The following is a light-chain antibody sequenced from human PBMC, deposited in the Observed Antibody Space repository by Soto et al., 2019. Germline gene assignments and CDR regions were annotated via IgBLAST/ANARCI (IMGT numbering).Light chain of an antibody. CDR3: AAWDDSLSGVV. CDR2: RNN. V-gene: IGLV1-47*01. J-gene: IGLJ2*01. Sequence: QSVLTQPPSASRTPGLRVTISCSGSSSNIGGNFVFWYQQLPGTAPKLLIYRNNQRPSVVPDRFSGSKSGTSASLAISGIRSEDEADYYCAAWDDSLSGVVFGGGTKLTVL. CDR1: SSNIGGNF.